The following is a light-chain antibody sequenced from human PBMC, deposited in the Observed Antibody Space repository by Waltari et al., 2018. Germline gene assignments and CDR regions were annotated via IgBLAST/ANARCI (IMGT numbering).Light chain of an antibody. CDR2: TLS. CDR3: MQRIAFPWT. J-gene: IGKJ1*01. CDR1: PSLLNRDYGNTY. Sequence: DVVMTQTPLSLSVTTGTPASISCRSSPSLLNRDYGNTYLDWYLQKPGQSPQVLIYTLSHRAPGVPDRFSGGGSGTDFTLKISRVEAEDVGVYYCMQRIAFPWTFGQGTKVDIK. V-gene: IGKV2-40*01.